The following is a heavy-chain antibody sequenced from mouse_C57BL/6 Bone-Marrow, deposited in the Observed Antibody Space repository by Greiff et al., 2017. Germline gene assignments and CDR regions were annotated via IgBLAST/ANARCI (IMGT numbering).Heavy chain of an antibody. CDR1: GYTFTSYW. D-gene: IGHD1-1*01. Sequence: VQLQQPGAELVKPGASVKLSCKASGYTFTSYWMHWVKQRPGQGLEWIGMIHPSSGSTNYNEKFKSKATLTADKSSSTAYMQLSSLTSEDSAVYYCARDYGSRCAMDYWGQGTSVTVSS. CDR2: IHPSSGST. J-gene: IGHJ4*01. V-gene: IGHV1-64*01. CDR3: ARDYGSRCAMDY.